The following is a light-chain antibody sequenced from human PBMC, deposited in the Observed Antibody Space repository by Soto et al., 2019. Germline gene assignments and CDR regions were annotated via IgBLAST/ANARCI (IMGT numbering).Light chain of an antibody. CDR2: GAS. CDR3: QHHNSYSQT. V-gene: IGKV1-5*01. Sequence: DIHLTQSPATLSASVGDRVTITCRASQSIRYYLAWYQQMPGKAPKLLIYGASSLQSGVPSRFSGSGSGTEFTLTISSLQPDDFATYFCQHHNSYSQTFGQGTKVDIK. J-gene: IGKJ1*01. CDR1: QSIRYY.